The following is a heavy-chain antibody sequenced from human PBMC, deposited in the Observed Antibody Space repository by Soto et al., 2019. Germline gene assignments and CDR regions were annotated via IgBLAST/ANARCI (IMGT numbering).Heavy chain of an antibody. CDR2: INTNTGNP. CDR1: GYTFTSYA. D-gene: IGHD3-3*01. CDR3: ARESLAYYDFWSGYYPYYYYGMDV. V-gene: IGHV7-4-1*01. Sequence: ASVKVSCKASGYTFTSYAMNWVRQAPGQGLEWMGWINTNTGNPTYAQGFTGRFVFSLDTSVSTAYLQICSLKAEDTAVYYCARESLAYYDFWSGYYPYYYYGMDVWGQGTTVTVSS. J-gene: IGHJ6*02.